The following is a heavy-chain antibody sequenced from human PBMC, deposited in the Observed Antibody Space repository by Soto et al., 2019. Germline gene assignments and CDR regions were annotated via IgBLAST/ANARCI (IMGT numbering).Heavy chain of an antibody. CDR1: GGTFSSYA. CDR2: IIPIFGTA. J-gene: IGHJ6*02. Sequence: SVKVSCKASGGTFSSYAISWVRQAPGQGLEWMGGIIPIFGTANYAQKFQGRVTITADESTSTAYMELSSLRSEDTAVYYCTFHGSSGHSYCGMDVAGQGTTVTVSS. CDR3: TFHGSSGHSYCGMDV. D-gene: IGHD6-6*01. V-gene: IGHV1-69*13.